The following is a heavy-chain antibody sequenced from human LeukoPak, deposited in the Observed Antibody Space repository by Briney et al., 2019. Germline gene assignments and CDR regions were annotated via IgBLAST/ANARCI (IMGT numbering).Heavy chain of an antibody. V-gene: IGHV3-23*01. CDR1: GFSVNTNY. J-gene: IGHJ4*02. Sequence: GGSLRLSCAASGFSVNTNYMTWVRQAPGKGLEWVSSVSGNGGGTYYADSVKGRFTISRDNSENTLYLQMNGLRAEDTAVYYCAKHMTSVTTNFEHWGQGTLVTSSS. CDR2: VSGNGGGT. D-gene: IGHD4-17*01. CDR3: AKHMTSVTTNFEH.